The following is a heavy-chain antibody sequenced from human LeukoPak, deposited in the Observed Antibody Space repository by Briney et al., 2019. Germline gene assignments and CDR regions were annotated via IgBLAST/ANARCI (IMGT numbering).Heavy chain of an antibody. CDR1: GGSISSYY. J-gene: IGHJ1*01. V-gene: IGHV4-59*01. D-gene: IGHD6-13*01. CDR3: ARTAAGTEYFQH. Sequence: SETLSLTCTVSGGSISSYYWSWIRQPPGQGLEWIGFIYYSGSTNYNPSLKSRVTISVDTSKNQFSLKLSSVTAADTAVYYCARTAAGTEYFQHWGQGTLVTVSS. CDR2: IYYSGST.